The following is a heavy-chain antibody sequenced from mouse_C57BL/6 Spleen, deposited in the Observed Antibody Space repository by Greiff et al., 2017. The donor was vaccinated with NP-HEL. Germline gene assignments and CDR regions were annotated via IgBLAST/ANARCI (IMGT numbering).Heavy chain of an antibody. J-gene: IGHJ2*01. D-gene: IGHD3-2*02. CDR3: ARDSSGYDY. V-gene: IGHV1-63*01. CDR1: GYTFTNYW. Sequence: VKLMESGAELVRPGTSVKMSCKASGYTFTNYWIGWAKQRPGHGLEWIGDIYPGGGYTNYNEKFKGKATLTADKSSSTAYMQFSSLTSEDSAIYYCARDSSGYDYWGQGTTLTVSS. CDR2: IYPGGGYT.